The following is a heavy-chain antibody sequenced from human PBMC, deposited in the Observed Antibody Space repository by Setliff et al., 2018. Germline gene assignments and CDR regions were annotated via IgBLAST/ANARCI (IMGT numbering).Heavy chain of an antibody. J-gene: IGHJ5*02. CDR3: ARGGVLDNWFDP. D-gene: IGHD3-16*01. CDR1: GDSISTGDYY. V-gene: IGHV4-30-4*08. Sequence: PSETLSLTCIVSGDSISTGDYYWSWIRQPPGKGLQWIGYIYYSGNTYYNPSLKGRVIISVDTSKNQFSLRLSSVTAADTAFYYCARGGVLDNWFDPGAREPWSPSPQ. CDR2: IYYSGNT.